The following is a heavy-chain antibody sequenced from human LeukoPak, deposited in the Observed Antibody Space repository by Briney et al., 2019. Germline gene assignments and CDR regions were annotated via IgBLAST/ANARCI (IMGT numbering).Heavy chain of an antibody. CDR2: INPNSGGT. D-gene: IGHD2-15*01. J-gene: IGHJ6*03. Sequence: GASVKVSCKASEYTFTGYDIHWVRQAPGQGLEWMGLINPNSGGTSYAQKFQGRVTMTRDTSISTAYMQLSRLRSDDSAVYYCARGVYEGIPTTPRKYYYYCSMDVWGKGTTVSISS. V-gene: IGHV1-2*02. CDR3: ARGVYEGIPTTPRKYYYYCSMDV. CDR1: EYTFTGYD.